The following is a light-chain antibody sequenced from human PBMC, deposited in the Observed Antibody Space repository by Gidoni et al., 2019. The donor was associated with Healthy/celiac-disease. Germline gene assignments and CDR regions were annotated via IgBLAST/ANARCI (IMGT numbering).Light chain of an antibody. CDR2: AAS. Sequence: DIQMTQSPSSLSASGGDRVTITCRASQSISSYFNWYQQKPGKAPKLLIYAASSLQSGVPSRFSGSGSGTDFTLTISSLQPEDFATYYCQQSYSTKWTFGQGTKVEIK. J-gene: IGKJ1*01. CDR3: QQSYSTKWT. CDR1: QSISSY. V-gene: IGKV1-39*01.